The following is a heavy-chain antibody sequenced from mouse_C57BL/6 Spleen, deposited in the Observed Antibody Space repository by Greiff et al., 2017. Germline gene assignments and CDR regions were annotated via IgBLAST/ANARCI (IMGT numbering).Heavy chain of an antibody. D-gene: IGHD2-1*01. CDR3: ARRELLYWYFDV. CDR2: INPGSGGT. V-gene: IGHV1-54*01. Sequence: LVESGAELVRPGTSVKVSCKASGYAFTNYLIEWVKQRPGQGLEWIGVINPGSGGTNYNEKFKGKATLTADKSSSTAYMQLSSLTSEDSAVYFCARRELLYWYFDVWGTGTTVTVSS. CDR1: GYAFTNYL. J-gene: IGHJ1*03.